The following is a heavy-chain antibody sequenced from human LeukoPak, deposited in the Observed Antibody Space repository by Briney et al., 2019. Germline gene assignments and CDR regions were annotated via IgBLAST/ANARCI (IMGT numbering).Heavy chain of an antibody. J-gene: IGHJ6*02. CDR1: GFTFSSYA. CDR3: AKGWGYYYYGMDV. V-gene: IGHV3-23*01. Sequence: GGSLRLSCAASGFTFSSYAMSWVRQAPGKGLEWVSAISGRGGSTYYADSVKGRFTISRDNSKNTLYLQMNSLRAEDTAVYYCAKGWGYYYYGMDVWGQGTTVTVSS. CDR2: ISGRGGST. D-gene: IGHD7-27*01.